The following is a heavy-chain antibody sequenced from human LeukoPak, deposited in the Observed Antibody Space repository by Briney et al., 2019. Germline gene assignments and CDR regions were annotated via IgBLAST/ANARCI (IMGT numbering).Heavy chain of an antibody. CDR2: ISPGGPT. CDR3: ARRAGEYSHPYDY. V-gene: IGHV3-23*01. J-gene: IGHJ4*02. Sequence: GGSLRLSCAGSGFPFSSHGMNWVRQAPGKGLEWVSGISPGGPTYYADSVKGRFTISRDNSKNTLYLQMNSLRAEDTAVYYCARRAGEYSHPYDYWGQGTLVTVSS. CDR1: GFPFSSHG. D-gene: IGHD4-17*01.